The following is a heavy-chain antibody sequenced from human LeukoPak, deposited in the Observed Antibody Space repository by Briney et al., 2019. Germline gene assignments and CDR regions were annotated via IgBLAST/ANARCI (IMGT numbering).Heavy chain of an antibody. J-gene: IGHJ3*02. V-gene: IGHV4-34*01. D-gene: IGHD4-23*01. Sequence: SETLSLTCAVYGGSFSGYYWSWIRQPPGKGLEWIGEINHSGSTNYNPSLKSRVTISVDTSKNQFSLKLSSVTAADTAVYYCARLLVGTLLIWGQGTMVTVSS. CDR1: GGSFSGYY. CDR2: INHSGST. CDR3: ARLLVGTLLI.